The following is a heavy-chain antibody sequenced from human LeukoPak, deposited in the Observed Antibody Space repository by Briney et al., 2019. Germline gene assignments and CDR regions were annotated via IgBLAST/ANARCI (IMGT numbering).Heavy chain of an antibody. J-gene: IGHJ4*02. D-gene: IGHD3-22*01. Sequence: GASVKVSCKASGYAFTTYDITWVRQATGQGLEWMGWMNPNSGDTAYAQRFQGRVAMTRDTSISTAYMELSSLRSDDTAVYYCARGLGDYYDTSTYYYAVPAHWGQGTLVTVSS. V-gene: IGHV1-8*01. CDR2: MNPNSGDT. CDR1: GYAFTTYD. CDR3: ARGLGDYYDTSTYYYAVPAH.